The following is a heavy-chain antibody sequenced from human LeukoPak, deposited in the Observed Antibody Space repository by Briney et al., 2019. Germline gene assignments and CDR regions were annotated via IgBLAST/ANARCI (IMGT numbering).Heavy chain of an antibody. CDR1: GFTFSSYA. Sequence: PGGSLRLSCAASGFTFSSYAMSWVRQAPGKGLEWVSAIAGSGGSTYYADSVKGRFTISRDNAKNSLYLQMNSLRAEDTAVYYCARDLLEAHLLSYPYYYYYMDVWGKGTTVTFSS. D-gene: IGHD2-2*01. CDR2: IAGSGGST. CDR3: ARDLLEAHLLSYPYYYYYMDV. V-gene: IGHV3-23*01. J-gene: IGHJ6*03.